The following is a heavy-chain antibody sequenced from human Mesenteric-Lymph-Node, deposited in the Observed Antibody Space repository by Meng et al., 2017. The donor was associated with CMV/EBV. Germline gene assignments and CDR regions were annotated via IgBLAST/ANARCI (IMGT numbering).Heavy chain of an antibody. CDR3: AGGGNWVVVGL. J-gene: IGHJ4*02. D-gene: IGHD2-2*01. Sequence: GSLRLSCTVSGGSISSSSYYWGWIRQPPGKGLEWIGSIYYSGSTYYNPSLKSRVTISVDTSKNQFSLKLSSVTAADTAVYYCAGGGNWVVVGLWGQGTLVTVSS. CDR1: GGSISSSSYY. V-gene: IGHV4-39*07. CDR2: IYYSGST.